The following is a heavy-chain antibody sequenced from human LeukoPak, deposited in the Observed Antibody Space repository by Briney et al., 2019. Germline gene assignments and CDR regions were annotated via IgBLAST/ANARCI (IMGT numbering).Heavy chain of an antibody. CDR2: INWKGGST. D-gene: IGHD2-2*01. V-gene: IGHV3-20*04. Sequence: GGSLRLSCAPSGFTFDDYGMSWVRQAPAKGLEWVSGINWKGGSTGYADSVKGRFTISRDNAKNSLYLQMNSLRAEDTALYYCARVPAAPGGGMDVWGQGTTVSVSS. J-gene: IGHJ6*02. CDR3: ARVPAAPGGGMDV. CDR1: GFTFDDYG.